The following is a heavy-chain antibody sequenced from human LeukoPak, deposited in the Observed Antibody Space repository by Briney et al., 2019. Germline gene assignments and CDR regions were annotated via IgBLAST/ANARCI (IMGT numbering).Heavy chain of an antibody. CDR2: ITSGVGIT. Sequence: GGSLRLSCAASGFTFSNFGMNWVRQAPGKGLEWVSIITSGVGITYYADSVKGRFTIPRDNSKNTLYLQMNSLRAEDTAVYYCAKGDYYDFDYWGQGTLVTVSS. V-gene: IGHV3-23*01. CDR3: AKGDYYDFDY. D-gene: IGHD3-10*01. CDR1: GFTFSNFG. J-gene: IGHJ4*02.